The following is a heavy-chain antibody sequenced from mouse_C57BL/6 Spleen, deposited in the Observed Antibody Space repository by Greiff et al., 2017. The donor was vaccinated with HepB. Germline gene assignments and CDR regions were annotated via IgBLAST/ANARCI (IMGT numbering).Heavy chain of an antibody. CDR1: GYSFTGYF. J-gene: IGHJ1*03. CDR3: ARDPYYYGSSDWYFDV. V-gene: IGHV1-20*01. CDR2: INPYNGDT. Sequence: VHVKQSGPELVKPGDSVKISCKASGYSFTGYFMNWVMQSHGKSLEWIGRINPYNGDTFYNQKFKGKATLTVDKSSSTAHMELRSLTSEDSAVYYCARDPYYYGSSDWYFDVWGTGTTVTVSS. D-gene: IGHD1-1*01.